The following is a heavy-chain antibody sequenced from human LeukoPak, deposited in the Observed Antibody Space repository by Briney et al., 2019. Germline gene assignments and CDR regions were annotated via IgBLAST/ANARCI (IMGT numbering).Heavy chain of an antibody. CDR3: ARSRVSGSYLDYHSGMDV. V-gene: IGHV4-59*11. J-gene: IGHJ6*02. D-gene: IGHD1-26*01. CDR1: GGPITSHY. Sequence: SETLSLTCTVSGGPITSHYWSWIRQPPGKGLERIGYVSFSGTTKYSPSLNNRVTISRDTSQNQFFLRLNSVTAADTAVYFCARSRVSGSYLDYHSGMDVWGQGTTVIVSS. CDR2: VSFSGTT.